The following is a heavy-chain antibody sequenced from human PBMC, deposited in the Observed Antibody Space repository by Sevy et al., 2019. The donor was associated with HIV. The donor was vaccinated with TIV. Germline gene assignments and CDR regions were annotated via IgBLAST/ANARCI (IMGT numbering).Heavy chain of an antibody. CDR3: GGHVGSRVVGMFYGMDV. CDR2: LSGSGSST. Sequence: GGSLRLSCEASGFTFNKYAMSWVRQAPGKGLEWVSSLSGSGSSTYYADSVRVRFTISRDNSRNTLYLEVDSLRVEDTGVYYCGGHVGSRVVGMFYGMDVWGQGTTVTVSS. J-gene: IGHJ6*02. D-gene: IGHD2-21*01. CDR1: GFTFNKYA. V-gene: IGHV3-23*01.